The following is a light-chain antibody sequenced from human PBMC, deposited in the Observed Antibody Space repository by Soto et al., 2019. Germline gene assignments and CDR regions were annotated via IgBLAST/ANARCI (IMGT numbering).Light chain of an antibody. CDR1: QSVASSC. J-gene: IGKJ1*01. Sequence: EIVLTQSPGTLSLSPGERATLSCRASQSVASSCLAWYQQKPGQAPRLLIYGASSRATGIRDRFSGSGSGTDFTLTISRLEPEDFAVYYCQQYGSSPQTFGQGTKVEI. CDR2: GAS. CDR3: QQYGSSPQT. V-gene: IGKV3-20*01.